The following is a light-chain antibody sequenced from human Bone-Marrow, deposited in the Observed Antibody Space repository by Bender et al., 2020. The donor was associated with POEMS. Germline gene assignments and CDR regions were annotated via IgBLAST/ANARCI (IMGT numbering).Light chain of an antibody. CDR2: SSH. J-gene: IGLJ3*02. CDR1: SSNIGAHA. CDR3: QSYDSSLSNSRV. V-gene: IGLV1-44*01. Sequence: QSVLTQPPSASGTPGQRVTISCSGGSSNIGAHAVNWYQHLPGTAPKLLIYSSHRRPSEVPDRFSGSRSGTSASLAITGLQAEDEADYFCQSYDSSLSNSRVFGGGTKLTVL.